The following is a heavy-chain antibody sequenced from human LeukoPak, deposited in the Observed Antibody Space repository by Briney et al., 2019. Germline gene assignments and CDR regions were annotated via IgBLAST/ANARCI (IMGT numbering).Heavy chain of an antibody. CDR2: IYTSGST. CDR3: ARASILPNYYGMDV. V-gene: IGHV4-4*07. CDR1: GGSISSHY. Sequence: PSETLSLTCTVSGGSISSHYWSWIRQPAGKGLEWIGRIYTSGSTNYNPSLKSRVTMSVDTSKNQFSLKLSSVTAADTAVYYCARASILPNYYGMDVWGQGTTVTVSS. J-gene: IGHJ6*02. D-gene: IGHD3-10*01.